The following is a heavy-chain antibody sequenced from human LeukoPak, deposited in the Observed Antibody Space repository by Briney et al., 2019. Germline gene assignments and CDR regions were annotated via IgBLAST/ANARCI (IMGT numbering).Heavy chain of an antibody. CDR3: ARDRCTSTTCYLFDY. D-gene: IGHD2/OR15-2a*01. V-gene: IGHV3-30*04. CDR2: ISSDGSGT. CDR1: GFTFSTSA. Sequence: QTGGSLRLSCAASGFTFSTSAKHWVRQAPGKGLEWVAVISSDGSGTNYADSVKGRFTISRDNSKNTLYLEMNSLRSEDTAVFYCARDRCTSTTCYLFDYWGQGTLVIVSS. J-gene: IGHJ4*02.